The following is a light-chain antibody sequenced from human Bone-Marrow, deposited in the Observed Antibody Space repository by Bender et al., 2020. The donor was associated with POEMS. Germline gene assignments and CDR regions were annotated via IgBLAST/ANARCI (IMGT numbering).Light chain of an antibody. Sequence: QSALTQPRSVSGSPGQSVTISCTGTSSDVGGYNYVSWYQQHPGKAPKLMIYDVSKRPSGVPDRFSGSKSGNTASLTISGLQAEDEADYYCSSYAGSPVLFGGGTNLTVL. CDR3: SSYAGSPVL. CDR1: SSDVGGYNY. V-gene: IGLV2-11*01. CDR2: DVS. J-gene: IGLJ2*01.